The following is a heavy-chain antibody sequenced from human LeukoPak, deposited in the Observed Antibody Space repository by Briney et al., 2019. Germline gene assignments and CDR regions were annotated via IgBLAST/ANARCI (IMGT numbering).Heavy chain of an antibody. CDR2: INHSGST. J-gene: IGHJ6*02. CDR1: GGSFSGYY. V-gene: IGHV4-34*01. D-gene: IGHD3-22*01. CDR3: ARCPLNYYDTSGYWDYYGMDV. Sequence: SETLSLTCAVYGGSFSGYYWSWIRQPPGKGLEWIGEINHSGSTNYNPSLKSRVTISVDTSKNQFSLKLSSVTAADTAVYYCARCPLNYYDTSGYWDYYGMDVWGQGTTVTVSS.